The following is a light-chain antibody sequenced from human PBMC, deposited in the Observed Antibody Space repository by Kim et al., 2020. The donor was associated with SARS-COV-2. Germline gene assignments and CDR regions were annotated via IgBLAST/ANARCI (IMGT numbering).Light chain of an antibody. V-gene: IGKV1-6*01. CDR3: LQYYAYPLT. J-gene: IGKJ4*01. Sequence: AIQMTQSPSSLSASVGDRVTITCRASQGIRNDLGWYQQKPGRAPNLLIYATSTLQSGVPSRFSGSGSGTDFTLTISSLQPEDVATYYCLQYYAYPLTFGGGTKVDIK. CDR1: QGIRND. CDR2: ATS.